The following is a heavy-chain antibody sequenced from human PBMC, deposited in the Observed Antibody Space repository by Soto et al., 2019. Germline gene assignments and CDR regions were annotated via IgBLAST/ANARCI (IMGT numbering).Heavy chain of an antibody. Sequence: PGGSLRLSCAASGFTFSTYFMNWVRQAPGKGLEWVAYIRSDSSTIYYPDSVKGRFSISRDNAKNSLYLQMSSLTAEDTAVYYCARGGLASGSAFVLWGQGIMVNVSS. J-gene: IGHJ3*01. CDR1: GFTFSTYF. V-gene: IGHV3-48*01. D-gene: IGHD3-10*01. CDR3: ARGGLASGSAFVL. CDR2: IRSDSSTI.